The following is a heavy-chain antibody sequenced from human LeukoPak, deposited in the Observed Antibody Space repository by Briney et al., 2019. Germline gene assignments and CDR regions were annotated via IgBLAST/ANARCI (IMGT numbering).Heavy chain of an antibody. V-gene: IGHV3-66*04. CDR3: ARLHYDVLTGPFDY. CDR2: IYSGGAT. D-gene: IGHD3-9*01. J-gene: IGHJ4*02. Sequence: PGGSLRLSCAASGFTFSSYWMHWVRQAPGKGLVWVSIIYSGGATFYADSVKGRFTISRESSKNTLWLQMNSLRAEDTAVYYCARLHYDVLTGPFDYWGQGTLVTVSS. CDR1: GFTFSSYW.